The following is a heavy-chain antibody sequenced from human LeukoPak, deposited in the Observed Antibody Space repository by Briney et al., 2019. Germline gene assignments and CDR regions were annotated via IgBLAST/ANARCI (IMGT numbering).Heavy chain of an antibody. CDR2: INHSGST. J-gene: IGHJ6*04. D-gene: IGHD5-24*01. CDR3: ARGGQRWLPRLMDV. CDR1: GGSFSGYY. Sequence: PSETLSLTCAVYGGSFSGYYWSWIRQPPGKGLEWIGEINHSGSTTYNPSLKSRVTISVATSKNQFSLKLSSVTAADTAVYYCARGGQRWLPRLMDVWGKGTTVTVSS. V-gene: IGHV4-34*01.